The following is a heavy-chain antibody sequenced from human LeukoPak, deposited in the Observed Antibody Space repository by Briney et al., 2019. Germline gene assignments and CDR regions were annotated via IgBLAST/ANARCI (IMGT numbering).Heavy chain of an antibody. D-gene: IGHD5-18*01. Sequence: PSETLSLTCTVSGGSISSGSYYWSWIRQPPGKGLEWLGEINHSGSTNYNPSLKSRVTISVDTSKNQFSLKLSSVTAADTAVYYCARVPRVQLWLRPYFDYWGQGTLVTVSS. CDR3: ARVPRVQLWLRPYFDY. J-gene: IGHJ4*02. CDR1: GGSISSGSYY. CDR2: INHSGST. V-gene: IGHV4-39*07.